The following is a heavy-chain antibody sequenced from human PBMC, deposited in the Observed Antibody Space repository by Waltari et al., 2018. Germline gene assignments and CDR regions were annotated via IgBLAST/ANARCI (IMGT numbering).Heavy chain of an antibody. CDR3: ARDLKSGWGYAFDY. J-gene: IGHJ4*02. CDR1: GFTVSNKY. Sequence: EVQLVESGGDLVQPGGSLRLSCAASGFTVSNKYMSWVRQAPGKGLEWVSAISSFGNTQYAESVRGRFTVSKDNSKNTLYLQMHSLTAEDTGVYYCARDLKSGWGYAFDYWGLGTVVTVSA. D-gene: IGHD6-19*01. CDR2: ISSFGNT. V-gene: IGHV3-66*01.